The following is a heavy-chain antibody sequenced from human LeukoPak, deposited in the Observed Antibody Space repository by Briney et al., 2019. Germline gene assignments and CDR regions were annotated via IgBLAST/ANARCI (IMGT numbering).Heavy chain of an antibody. J-gene: IGHJ4*02. Sequence: GGSLRLSCAASGVSFSSYAVHWVRQAPGGGLEWVAVISYDGSDTYFADSVKGRFTISRDNSKNTLYLQMNSLRAEDTALYYCARPYNSGWYGDLDYWGQGTLVTVSS. CDR3: ARPYNSGWYGDLDY. CDR2: ISYDGSDT. CDR1: GVSFSSYA. D-gene: IGHD6-19*01. V-gene: IGHV3-30*03.